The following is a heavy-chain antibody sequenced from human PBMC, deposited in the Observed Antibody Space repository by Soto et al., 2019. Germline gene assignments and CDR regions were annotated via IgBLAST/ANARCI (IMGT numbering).Heavy chain of an antibody. CDR3: GRGGDAHKMGRH. V-gene: IGHV4-61*01. CDR1: DDSLSSTSYY. J-gene: IGHJ1*01. Sequence: QVQLQESGPGLVKPSETLSLICSVSDDSLSSTSYYWSWIRQPPGKGLEWIGFVHFSGSIHYNASLKSRATSSVDTSRKQTSLKMTSLTAADTAVYFCGRGGDAHKMGRHWGQGTLVTVSS. CDR2: VHFSGSI. D-gene: IGHD2-2*01.